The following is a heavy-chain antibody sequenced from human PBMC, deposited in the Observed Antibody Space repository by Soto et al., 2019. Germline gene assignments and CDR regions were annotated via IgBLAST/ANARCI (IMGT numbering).Heavy chain of an antibody. CDR1: GGSISSGGYY. V-gene: IGHV4-31*03. Sequence: SETLSLTCTVSGGSISSGGYYWSWIRQHPGKGLEWIGYIYYSGSTYYSPSLKSRVTISVDTSKNQFSLKLSSMTAADTAVYYCARRKGGYCSGGSCYTFDYWGQGTLVTVSS. CDR3: ARRKGGYCSGGSCYTFDY. CDR2: IYYSGST. D-gene: IGHD2-15*01. J-gene: IGHJ4*02.